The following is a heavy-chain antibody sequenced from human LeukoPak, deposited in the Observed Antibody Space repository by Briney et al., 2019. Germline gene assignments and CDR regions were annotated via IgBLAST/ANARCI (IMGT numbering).Heavy chain of an antibody. D-gene: IGHD6-13*01. CDR2: ISGSGGST. CDR1: GFTFSNYA. J-gene: IGHJ3*02. CDR3: AKSISAAWDGFDI. V-gene: IGHV3-23*01. Sequence: PGGSLRLSCAASGFTFSNYAMTWVRQAPGKGLEWVSAISGSGGSTYYADSVKGRFTISRDNSKSTLYLQMNSLRAEDTAVYYCAKSISAAWDGFDIWGQGTMVTVSS.